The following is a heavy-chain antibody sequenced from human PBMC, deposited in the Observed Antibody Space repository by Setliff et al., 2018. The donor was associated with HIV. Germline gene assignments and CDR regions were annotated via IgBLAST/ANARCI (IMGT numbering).Heavy chain of an antibody. CDR3: ARLKRDGTYFFDF. CDR2: IYYTGTT. CDR1: GGSISSSNFH. V-gene: IGHV4-39*01. Sequence: PSETLSLTCTVYGGSISSSNFHWVWIRQSPGKGLEWIGSIYYTGTTNYNPSLKSRVTISVETSKVQFSLKLNSVTVVDTAVYFCARLKRDGTYFFDFWGQGTLVTVSS. D-gene: IGHD2-21*01. J-gene: IGHJ4*02.